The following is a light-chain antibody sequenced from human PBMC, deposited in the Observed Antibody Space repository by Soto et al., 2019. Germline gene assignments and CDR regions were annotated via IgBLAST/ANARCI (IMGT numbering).Light chain of an antibody. V-gene: IGLV2-8*01. CDR3: LSYVGGNSVA. J-gene: IGLJ2*01. Sequence: QSVLTQPPSASGSPGMSVTLSCSGTDNDVGRYDYVSWYQQHPGKAPKLLIYAVSKRPSGVPDLFSASKSGNAASLTVSGLHVEDEADYYCLSYVGGNSVALGGGPKLTVL. CDR1: DNDVGRYDY. CDR2: AVS.